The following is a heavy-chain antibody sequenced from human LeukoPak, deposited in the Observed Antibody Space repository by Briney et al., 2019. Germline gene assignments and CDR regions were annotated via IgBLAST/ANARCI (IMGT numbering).Heavy chain of an antibody. CDR2: ISAYNGNT. CDR1: GYTFTSYG. J-gene: IGHJ4*02. D-gene: IGHD3-22*01. CDR3: ARDWVYYDSSGYLPNDY. V-gene: IGHV1-18*01. Sequence: GASVKVSCKASGYTFTSYGISWVRQAPGQGLEWMGWISAYNGNTNYAQKLQGRVTMTTDTSTSTAYMELRSLRSDDTAVYYCARDWVYYDSSGYLPNDYWGQGTLVTVSS.